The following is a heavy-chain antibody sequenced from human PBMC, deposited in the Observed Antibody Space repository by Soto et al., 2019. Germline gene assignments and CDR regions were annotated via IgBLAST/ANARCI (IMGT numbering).Heavy chain of an antibody. J-gene: IGHJ6*02. CDR1: GYTFTSYA. CDR2: INAGNGNT. Sequence: ASVKVSCKASGYTFTSYAMHWVRQAPGQRLEWMGWINAGNGNTKYSQKFQGRVTITRDTSASTAYMELSSLRSEDTAVYYCARENGYSSGWSEYYYYGMDVWGQGTTVTVS. CDR3: ARENGYSSGWSEYYYYGMDV. D-gene: IGHD6-19*01. V-gene: IGHV1-3*01.